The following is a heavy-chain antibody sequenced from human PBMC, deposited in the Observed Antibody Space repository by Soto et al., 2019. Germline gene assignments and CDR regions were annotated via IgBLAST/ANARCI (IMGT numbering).Heavy chain of an antibody. CDR1: GLSITDSEMG. CDR2: IDSSGEK. V-gene: IGHV2-26*01. CDR3: ARRHLAVAVSPWFDP. J-gene: IGHJ5*02. Sequence: QVTLKESGPVLVKPTETLTLRCTASGLSITDSEMGVSWIRRPPGQPLEWLAHIDSSGEKSYRTFLKSRLAISKDTSKSQIVLTMTNMDPADTATYYCARRHLAVAVSPWFDPWGQGIPVTVSS. D-gene: IGHD6-19*01.